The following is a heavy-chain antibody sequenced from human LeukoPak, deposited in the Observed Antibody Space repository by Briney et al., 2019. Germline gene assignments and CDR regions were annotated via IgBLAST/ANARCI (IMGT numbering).Heavy chain of an antibody. CDR2: IYTGGIT. D-gene: IGHD1-26*01. Sequence: GGSLRLSCAASGFSVTYNYLSWVRQAPGKGLEWVSLIYTGGITYYADSVKGRFTISRDNSKNTLYLQMNSLRAEDTAVYYCAKDRWELLSGFLDYWGQGTLVTVSS. V-gene: IGHV3-53*01. CDR1: GFSVTYNY. CDR3: AKDRWELLSGFLDY. J-gene: IGHJ4*02.